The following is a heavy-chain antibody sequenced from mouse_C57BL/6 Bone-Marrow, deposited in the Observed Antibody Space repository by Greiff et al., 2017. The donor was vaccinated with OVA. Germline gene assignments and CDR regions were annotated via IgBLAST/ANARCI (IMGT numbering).Heavy chain of an antibody. V-gene: IGHV5-17*01. D-gene: IGHD1-1*01. CDR1: GFTFRDYG. CDR3: AKDGSSYFDF. Sequence: EVMLVESGGGLVKPGGSLKLSCAASGFTFRDYGMHWVRQAPEKGLEWVAYISSGSSTIYYAHTVKGRLTISRDNAKKHLFRQMTSLRSEVTAMYYCAKDGSSYFDFWGQGTTLTFSS. J-gene: IGHJ2*01. CDR2: ISSGSSTI.